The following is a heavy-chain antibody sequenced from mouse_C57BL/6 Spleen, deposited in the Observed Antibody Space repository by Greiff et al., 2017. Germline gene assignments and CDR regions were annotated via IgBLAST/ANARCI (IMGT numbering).Heavy chain of an antibody. Sequence: EVKLVESGGGLVKPGGSLKLSCAASGFTFSDYGMHWVRQAPEKGLEWVAYISSGSSTIYYADTVKGRFTISRDNAKNTLFLQMTSLRSEDTAVYYCARRGSIAMDYWGQGTSVTVSS. CDR2: ISSGSSTI. CDR3: ARRGSIAMDY. CDR1: GFTFSDYG. J-gene: IGHJ4*01. D-gene: IGHD1-1*01. V-gene: IGHV5-17*01.